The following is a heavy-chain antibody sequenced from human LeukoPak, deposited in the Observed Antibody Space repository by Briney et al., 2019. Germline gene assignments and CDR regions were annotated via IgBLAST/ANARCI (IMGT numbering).Heavy chain of an antibody. V-gene: IGHV4-38-2*02. CDR1: GYSISSGYY. Sequence: SETLSLTCTVSGYSISSGYYWGWIRQPPGKGLEWIGSIYHSGSTYYNPSLKSRVTISGDTSKNQFSLKLSSVTAADTAVYYCARDPADGYNSNYDYWGQGTLVTVSS. CDR2: IYHSGST. CDR3: ARDPADGYNSNYDY. J-gene: IGHJ4*02. D-gene: IGHD5-24*01.